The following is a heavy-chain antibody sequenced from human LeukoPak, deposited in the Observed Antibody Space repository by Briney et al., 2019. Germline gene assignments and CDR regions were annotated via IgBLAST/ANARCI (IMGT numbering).Heavy chain of an antibody. CDR2: INPNSGGT. V-gene: IGHV1-2*06. D-gene: IGHD5-24*01. J-gene: IGHJ4*02. CDR3: ARAPMGWPQPHHDY. Sequence: GASVKVSCKASGYTFTGYYMHWVRQAPGQGLEWMGRINPNSGGTNYAQKFQGRVTMTRDTSISTAYMELSRLRSDDTAVYYCARAPMGWPQPHHDYWGQGTLVTVSS. CDR1: GYTFTGYY.